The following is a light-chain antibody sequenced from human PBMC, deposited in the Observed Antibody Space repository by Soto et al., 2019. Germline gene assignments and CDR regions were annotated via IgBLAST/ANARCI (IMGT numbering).Light chain of an antibody. J-gene: IGLJ2*01. CDR2: VGTGGIVG. Sequence: QLVLTQPPSASASLGASVTLTCTLSSGYSNYKVDWYQQRPGKGPRFVMRVGTGGIVGSKGDGIPERFSVLGSGLNRYLTIKNIQEEDESDYHCGADHGSGSNFVYLVFGGGTKLTVL. V-gene: IGLV9-49*01. CDR1: SGYSNYK. CDR3: GADHGSGSNFVYLV.